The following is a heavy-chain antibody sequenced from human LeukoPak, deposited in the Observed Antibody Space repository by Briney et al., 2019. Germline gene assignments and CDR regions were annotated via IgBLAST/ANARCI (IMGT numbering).Heavy chain of an antibody. CDR3: AKATTASPRNFDY. D-gene: IGHD2-21*02. CDR1: GFTFSSYA. Sequence: GGSLRLSCAASGFTFSSYAMSWVRQARAKGLEWVSSISTSGGSTYYADSVKGRFTISRDNSKNTLLLQMNSLRAEDTAVYYCAKATTASPRNFDYWGQGPLVTVSS. CDR2: ISTSGGST. J-gene: IGHJ4*02. V-gene: IGHV3-23*01.